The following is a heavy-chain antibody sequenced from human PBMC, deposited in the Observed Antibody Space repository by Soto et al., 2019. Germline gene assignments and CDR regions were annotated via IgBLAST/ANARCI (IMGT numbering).Heavy chain of an antibody. V-gene: IGHV3-23*01. CDR2: ISGSGGST. CDR3: AKGGTGTTVGRYMDV. CDR1: GFPFSTFA. Sequence: GGSLSLSCAASGFPFSTFAMSWVRQAPGKGLEWVSAISGSGGSTFYADSVKGRFTISRDNSKNTLYLQMNSLRAEDTALYYCAKGGTGTTVGRYMDVWGKGTTVTVSS. D-gene: IGHD1-7*01. J-gene: IGHJ6*03.